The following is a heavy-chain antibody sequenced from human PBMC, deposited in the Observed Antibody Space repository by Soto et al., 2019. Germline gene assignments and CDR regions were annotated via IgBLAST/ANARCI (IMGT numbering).Heavy chain of an antibody. CDR2: ISASGDYT. CDR1: GFFLSNNW. V-gene: IGHV3-11*06. J-gene: IGHJ6*02. CDR3: ARSSGCRQVGVYYYGLDV. Sequence: QVQLVESGGGWVKPGESLRLSCIGSGFFLSNNWMTWIRQAPGKGLEWVSYISASGDYTIYADSLKGRFTISRDNARNSLWLQINSRTGDDTAVYYCARSSGCRQVGVYYYGLDVWGQGTTVIVSS. D-gene: IGHD2-15*01.